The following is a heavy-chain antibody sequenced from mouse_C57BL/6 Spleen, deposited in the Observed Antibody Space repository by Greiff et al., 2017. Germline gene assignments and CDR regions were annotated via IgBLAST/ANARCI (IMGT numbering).Heavy chain of an antibody. CDR3: ARSIYHYAMDY. Sequence: QVQLQQPGAELVRPGTSVKLSCKASGYTFTSYWMHWVKQRPGQVLEWIGVIDPSDSYTNYNQKFKGKATLTVDTSSSTAYMQLSSLTSEDSAVYYCARSIYHYAMDYWGQGTSVTVSS. D-gene: IGHD2-1*01. CDR1: GYTFTSYW. V-gene: IGHV1-59*01. CDR2: IDPSDSYT. J-gene: IGHJ4*01.